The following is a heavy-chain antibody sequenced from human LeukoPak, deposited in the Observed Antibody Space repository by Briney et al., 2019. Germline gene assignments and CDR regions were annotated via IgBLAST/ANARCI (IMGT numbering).Heavy chain of an antibody. CDR2: IYTSGST. CDR3: ARDQGLEGFDY. D-gene: IGHD3-22*01. J-gene: IGHJ4*02. Sequence: SETLSLTCTVSGGSISSGNYYWNWIRQPAGKGLEWIGRIYTSGSTNYYPSLRSRVTISVDTSKNQFSLKLSSVTAADTAVYFCARDQGLEGFDYWGQGALVTVSS. CDR1: GGSISSGNYY. V-gene: IGHV4-61*02.